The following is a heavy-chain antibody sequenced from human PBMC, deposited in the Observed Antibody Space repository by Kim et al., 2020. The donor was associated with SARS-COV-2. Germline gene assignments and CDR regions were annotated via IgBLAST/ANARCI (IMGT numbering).Heavy chain of an antibody. Sequence: YADSVKGRFTHSRANARASLYLQMNSLRAEDTAVYYCARVLTSGWSYFDYWGQGTLVTVSS. J-gene: IGHJ4*02. D-gene: IGHD6-19*01. CDR3: ARVLTSGWSYFDY. V-gene: IGHV3-21*04.